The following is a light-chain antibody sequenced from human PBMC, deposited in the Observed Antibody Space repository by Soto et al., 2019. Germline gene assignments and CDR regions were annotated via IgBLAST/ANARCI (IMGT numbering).Light chain of an antibody. V-gene: IGKV3-11*01. CDR1: QNVGND. CDR2: SAS. Sequence: EIVLTQSPATLSLSPGERATLSCRASQNVGNDLVWYQQKRGQAPRLLIYSASNRATGIPARFSGSGSGTDFPLTSSSLDPEDFAAYYCQQRSNWPPTFGGGTKVEIK. J-gene: IGKJ4*01. CDR3: QQRSNWPPT.